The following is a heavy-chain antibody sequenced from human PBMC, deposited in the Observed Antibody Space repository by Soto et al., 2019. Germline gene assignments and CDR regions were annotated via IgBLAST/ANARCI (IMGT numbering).Heavy chain of an antibody. D-gene: IGHD2-15*01. J-gene: IGHJ5*01. CDR2: VYYSGGA. CDR1: GVSIHNSHSF. V-gene: IGHV4-39*01. CDR3: GRVVEGATRHTDFDS. Sequence: SETLSLTCAVSGVSIHNSHSFWGWIRQPPGKGLEFIGSVYYSGGANYNPSLKSRVTVSINTSNNQFSLRLNSVTAADTAVYYCGRVVEGATRHTDFDSWGQGILVTV.